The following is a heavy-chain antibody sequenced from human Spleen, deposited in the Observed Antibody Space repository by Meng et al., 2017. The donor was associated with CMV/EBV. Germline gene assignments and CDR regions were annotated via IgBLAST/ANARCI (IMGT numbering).Heavy chain of an antibody. CDR1: GLTFRKSG. V-gene: IGHV3-7*01. CDR2: ISGDGREI. D-gene: IGHD2-2*01. CDR3: ARDQYSDIVEVPGAIYY. J-gene: IGHJ4*02. Sequence: GESLKISCAASGLTFRKSGMSWLRQVPGKGLEWVADISGDGREIYYVDSVKGRFTVSRDNAKNSLYLQMNSLTAEDTAVYYCARDQYSDIVEVPGAIYYWGQGSLVTVSS.